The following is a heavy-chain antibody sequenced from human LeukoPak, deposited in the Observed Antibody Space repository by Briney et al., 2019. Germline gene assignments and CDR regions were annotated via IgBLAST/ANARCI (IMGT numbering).Heavy chain of an antibody. CDR3: AKDQILTGYYNAKNYYYYYGMDV. CDR1: GFTFSSYA. D-gene: IGHD3-9*01. V-gene: IGHV3-23*01. J-gene: IGHJ6*04. Sequence: GGSLRLSCAASGFTFSSYAMSWVRQAPGKGLEWVSATSGSGGSTYYADSVKGRFTISRDNSKNTLYLQMNSLRAEDTAVYYCAKDQILTGYYNAKNYYYYYGMDVWGKGTTVTVSS. CDR2: TSGSGGST.